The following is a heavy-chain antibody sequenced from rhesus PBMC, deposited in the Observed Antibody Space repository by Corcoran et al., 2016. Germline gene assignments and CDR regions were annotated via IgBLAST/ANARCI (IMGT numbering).Heavy chain of an antibody. J-gene: IGHJ4*01. D-gene: IGHD2-15*01. CDR1: GASISSNY. V-gene: IGHV4S2*01. CDR2: IYGSGGST. CDR3: ARDCSSTYCFDY. Sequence: QVQLQESGPGLVKPSETLPLTCAVSGASISSNYWSWIRQAPGKGLEWIGRIYGSGGSTDTNPSLKSRVTISIDTSKTQFSRKLSSVTAADTAVYYCARDCSSTYCFDYWGQGVLVTVSS.